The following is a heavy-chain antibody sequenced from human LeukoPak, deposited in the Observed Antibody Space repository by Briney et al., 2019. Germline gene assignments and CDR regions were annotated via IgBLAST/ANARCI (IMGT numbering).Heavy chain of an antibody. CDR1: GFTFSSYA. Sequence: SGGSLRLSCAASGFTFSSYAMSWVRQAPGKGLEWVSVLYSGGSTYYADSVKGRFTISRDNSKNTLYLQMNSLRAEDTAVYYCARDRVPSSTWWEDYYYGMDVWGQGTTVTVSS. V-gene: IGHV3-53*01. J-gene: IGHJ6*02. CDR2: LYSGGST. CDR3: ARDRVPSSTWWEDYYYGMDV. D-gene: IGHD1-26*01.